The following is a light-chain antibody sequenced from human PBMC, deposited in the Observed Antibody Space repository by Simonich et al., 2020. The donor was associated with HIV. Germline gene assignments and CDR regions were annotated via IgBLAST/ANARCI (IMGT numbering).Light chain of an antibody. CDR3: QQRSNWPLT. CDR1: QSISSW. CDR2: DAS. Sequence: DIQMTQSPSTLSASVGDRITITCRASQSISSWLAWYQQKPGKAPKLLIYDASNLETGVPSRFSGSGSGTDFTFTISSLEPEDFAVYYCQQRSNWPLTFGGGTKVEIK. V-gene: IGKV1-5*01. J-gene: IGKJ4*01.